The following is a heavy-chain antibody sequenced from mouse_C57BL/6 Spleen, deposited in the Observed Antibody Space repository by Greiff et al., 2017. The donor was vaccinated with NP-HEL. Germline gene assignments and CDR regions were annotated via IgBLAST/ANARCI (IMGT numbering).Heavy chain of an antibody. V-gene: IGHV1-18*01. CDR3: ARRITTVVATGYFDV. D-gene: IGHD1-1*01. CDR1: GYTFTDYN. J-gene: IGHJ1*03. Sequence: VQLKESGPEQVKPGASVKIPCKASGYTFTDYNMDWVKQSHGKSLEWIGDINPNNGGTIYNQKFKGKATLTVDKSSSTAYMELRSLTSEDTAVYYCARRITTVVATGYFDVWGTGTTVTVSS. CDR2: INPNNGGT.